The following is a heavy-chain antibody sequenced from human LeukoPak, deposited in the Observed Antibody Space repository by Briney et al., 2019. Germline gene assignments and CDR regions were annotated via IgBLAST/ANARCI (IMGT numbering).Heavy chain of an antibody. CDR3: ASPYCSSTSCYTSFDY. CDR2: INPNSGGT. Sequence: ASVKVSCKASGGTFSSYAISWVRQAPGQGLEWMGWINPNSGGTNYAQKFQGRVTMTRDTSISTAYMELSRLRSDDTAVYYCASPYCSSTSCYTSFDYWGQGTLVTASS. J-gene: IGHJ4*02. V-gene: IGHV1-2*02. D-gene: IGHD2-2*02. CDR1: GGTFSSYA.